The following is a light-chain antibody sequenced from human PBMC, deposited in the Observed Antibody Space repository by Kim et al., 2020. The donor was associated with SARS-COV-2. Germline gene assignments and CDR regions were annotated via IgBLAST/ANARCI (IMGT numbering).Light chain of an antibody. V-gene: IGKV1-39*01. CDR3: QQTYSAPYT. Sequence: DIEMTQSPFSLSASVGDRVTITCRASRSIISFLNWYQQKPGPPPKLLISAASSLQSWVPSRFSGIGSGTDFTLNISRLQPEDVAAYYCQQTYSAPYTFGQGTKLEI. J-gene: IGKJ2*01. CDR2: AAS. CDR1: RSIISF.